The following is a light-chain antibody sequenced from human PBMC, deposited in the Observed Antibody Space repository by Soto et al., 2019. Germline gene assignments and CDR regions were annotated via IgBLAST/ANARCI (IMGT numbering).Light chain of an antibody. Sequence: QSVLTQPASVSGSPGQSITISCGGTSSDVGAYNFVSWYQHHPGRAPKLMIYEVSNRPSGVSDRFSGSKSGNTASLTISGLQAEDEADYYCGSYTSSSTWVFGGGTQLTVL. CDR3: GSYTSSSTWV. V-gene: IGLV2-14*01. J-gene: IGLJ3*02. CDR1: SSDVGAYNF. CDR2: EVS.